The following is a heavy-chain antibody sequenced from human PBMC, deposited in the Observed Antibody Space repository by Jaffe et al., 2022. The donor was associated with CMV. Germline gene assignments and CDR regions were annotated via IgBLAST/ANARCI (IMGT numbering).Heavy chain of an antibody. Sequence: EVKLVESGGALVQPGGSLRLSCAASGITVSGDYMSWVRQAPGKGLEWVSILYRGGATYYADSVKGRFTISRDNSKNTLYLQMNRLRAEDTAVYYCARTLGAGNFYDTSGFWESHHFDFWGQGTLVTVSS. J-gene: IGHJ4*02. D-gene: IGHD3-22*01. V-gene: IGHV3-66*01. CDR1: GITVSGDY. CDR3: ARTLGAGNFYDTSGFWESHHFDF. CDR2: LYRGGAT.